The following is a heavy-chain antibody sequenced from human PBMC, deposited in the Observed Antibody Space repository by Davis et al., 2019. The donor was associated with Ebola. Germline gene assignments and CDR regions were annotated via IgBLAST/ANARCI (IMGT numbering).Heavy chain of an antibody. V-gene: IGHV4-59*08. Sequence: MPSETLSLTCTVSGGSISSYYWSWIRQPPGKGLEWIGYIYYSGGTNYNPSLKSRVTISVDTSKNQFSLKLSSVTAADTAVYYCARGTGPVDYWGQGTLVTVSS. D-gene: IGHD1-14*01. CDR2: IYYSGGT. J-gene: IGHJ4*02. CDR1: GGSISSYY. CDR3: ARGTGPVDY.